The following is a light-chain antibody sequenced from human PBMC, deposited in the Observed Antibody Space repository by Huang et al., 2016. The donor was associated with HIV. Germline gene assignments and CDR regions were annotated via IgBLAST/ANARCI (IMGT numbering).Light chain of an antibody. CDR1: QGSSNS. CDR3: QKYNSAPWT. J-gene: IGKJ1*01. V-gene: IGKV1-27*01. CDR2: AAS. Sequence: DIQMTQSPSSLSASVGDRVTIPCRASQGSSNSLAWYQQKPGKVPKVLIFAASTLQSGVPSRFSGSGSGTDFTLTISSLQPEDVATYYCQKYNSAPWTFGQGTKVEIK.